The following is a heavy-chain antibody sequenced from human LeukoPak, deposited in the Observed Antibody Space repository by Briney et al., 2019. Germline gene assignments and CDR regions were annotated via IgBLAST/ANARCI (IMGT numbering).Heavy chain of an antibody. CDR2: MNQDGSAK. J-gene: IGHJ6*02. Sequence: GGSLRLSCAASGFTFSDSWMSWVRQAPGKGLQWVANMNQDGSAKGYVDSVEGRFTISRDNARNSLYLQMSSLRPEDTAVYYCATYTHWVAGDVWGQGNTVTVSS. D-gene: IGHD3-16*01. CDR1: GFTFSDSW. V-gene: IGHV3-7*01. CDR3: ATYTHWVAGDV.